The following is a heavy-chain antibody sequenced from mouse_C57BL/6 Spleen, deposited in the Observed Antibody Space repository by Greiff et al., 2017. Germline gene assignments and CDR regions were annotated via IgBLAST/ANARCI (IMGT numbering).Heavy chain of an antibody. V-gene: IGHV1-64*01. CDR3: AREGFYYDYDWFAY. Sequence: VQLQQPGAELVKPGASVKLSCKASGYTFTSYWMHWVKQRPGQGLEWIGMIHPNSGSTNYNEKFKSKATLTVDKSSSTAYMQLSSLTSEDSAVYYCAREGFYYDYDWFAYWGQGTLVTVSA. CDR1: GYTFTSYW. D-gene: IGHD2-4*01. J-gene: IGHJ3*01. CDR2: IHPNSGST.